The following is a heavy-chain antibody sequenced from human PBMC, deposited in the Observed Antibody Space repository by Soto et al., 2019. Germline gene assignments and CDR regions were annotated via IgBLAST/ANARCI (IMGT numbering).Heavy chain of an antibody. D-gene: IGHD4-17*01. Sequence: GASVKVSCKAAGGTLSRYAIRWVRQAPGQGLEWMGGIIPIFGTANYAQKFQGRVTITADESTSTAYMELSSLRSEDTALYYCARTTAVPKTLRSRYFFDYWGQGTLVTVSP. CDR1: GGTLSRYA. CDR2: IIPIFGTA. J-gene: IGHJ4*02. V-gene: IGHV1-69*13. CDR3: ARTTAVPKTLRSRYFFDY.